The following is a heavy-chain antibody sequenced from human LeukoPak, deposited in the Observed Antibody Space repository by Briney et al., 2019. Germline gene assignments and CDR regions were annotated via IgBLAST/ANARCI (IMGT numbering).Heavy chain of an antibody. D-gene: IGHD3-22*01. CDR2: INHSGST. Sequence: KPSETLSLTCAVYGGSFSGYYWSWIRQPPGKGLEWIGEINHSGSTNYNPSLKSRVTISVDTSKNQFSLKLGSVTAADTAVYYCARVWDYYDSSGYYISDAFDIWGQGTMVTVSS. V-gene: IGHV4-34*01. J-gene: IGHJ3*02. CDR1: GGSFSGYY. CDR3: ARVWDYYDSSGYYISDAFDI.